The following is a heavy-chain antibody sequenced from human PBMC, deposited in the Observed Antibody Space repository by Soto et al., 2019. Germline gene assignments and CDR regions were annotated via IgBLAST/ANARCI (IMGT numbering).Heavy chain of an antibody. J-gene: IGHJ4*02. CDR3: ARLYYDILTGDPYFDY. CDR2: IYYSGST. CDR1: GGSISSYY. Sequence: SETLSLTCTVSGGSISSYYWSWIRQPPGKGLEWIGYIYYSGSTNYNPSLKSRVTISVDTSKNQFSLKLSSVTAADTAVYYCARLYYDILTGDPYFDYWGQGTLVTVSS. V-gene: IGHV4-59*01. D-gene: IGHD3-9*01.